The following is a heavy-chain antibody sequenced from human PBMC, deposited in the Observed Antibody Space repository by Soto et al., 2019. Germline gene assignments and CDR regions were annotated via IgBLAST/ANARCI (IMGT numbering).Heavy chain of an antibody. CDR1: GFTFSTYA. CDR3: AKDQGSSWYEIDY. V-gene: IGHV3-23*01. CDR2: ISGSGGST. Sequence: HPGGSLRLSCAASGFTFSTYAMSWVRQAPGKGLEWVSTISGSGGSTYYADSVKGRFTISRDNSKNTLYLQMNSLRAEDTAVYYCAKDQGSSWYEIDYWGQGTLVTVSS. J-gene: IGHJ4*02. D-gene: IGHD6-13*01.